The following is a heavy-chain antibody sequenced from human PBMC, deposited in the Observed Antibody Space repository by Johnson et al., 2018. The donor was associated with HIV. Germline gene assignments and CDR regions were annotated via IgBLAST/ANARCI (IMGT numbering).Heavy chain of an antibody. CDR2: INWNGGST. D-gene: IGHD1-26*01. Sequence: VQLVESGGGVVRPGGSLRLSCVASGFTFDDYGMSWVRQAPGKGLEWVSGINWNGGSTGYGDSVKGRFTISRDNAKNSLYLQMNSLRAEDTAVYYCSRGSYPGGALDRWGQGTMVTVSS. CDR3: SRGSYPGGALDR. CDR1: GFTFDDYG. V-gene: IGHV3-20*04. J-gene: IGHJ3*02.